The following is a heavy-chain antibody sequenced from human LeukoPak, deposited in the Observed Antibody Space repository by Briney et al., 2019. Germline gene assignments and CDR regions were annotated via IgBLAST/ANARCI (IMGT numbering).Heavy chain of an antibody. D-gene: IGHD4-11*01. V-gene: IGHV3-33*06. CDR3: AKDIQRGFDYTNSLDY. CDR1: GFIFSDYG. Sequence: PGGSLRLSCAASGFIFSDYGMHWVRQAPGKGLEWVAVIWSDATNQYYADSVRGRFAISRDDSTSMVYLQMNSLRAEDTAAYFCAKDIQRGFDYTNSLDYWGQGTLVTVSS. J-gene: IGHJ4*02. CDR2: IWSDATNQ.